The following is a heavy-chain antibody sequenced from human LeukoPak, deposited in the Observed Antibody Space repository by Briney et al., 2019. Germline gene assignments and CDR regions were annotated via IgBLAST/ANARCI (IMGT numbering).Heavy chain of an antibody. V-gene: IGHV3-9*03. D-gene: IGHD5-24*01. J-gene: IGHJ4*02. Sequence: PGGSLRLSCAASGFTFDDYAMHWVRQAPGKGLEWVSGISWNSGSIGYADSVKGRFTISRDNAKNSLYLQMNSLRAEDMALYYCAKDGRGDRDGYYSDYWGQGTLVTVSS. CDR2: ISWNSGSI. CDR1: GFTFDDYA. CDR3: AKDGRGDRDGYYSDY.